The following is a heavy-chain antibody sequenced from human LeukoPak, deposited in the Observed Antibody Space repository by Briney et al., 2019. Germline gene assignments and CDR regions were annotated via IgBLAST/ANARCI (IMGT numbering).Heavy chain of an antibody. CDR3: ARGPGGGVRVSFVYLDY. CDR2: ITHSGGT. V-gene: IGHV4-34*01. CDR1: GESFSAYY. Sequence: KPSETLSLTCVVSGESFSAYYWTWTRQPPGKGPEWIGEITHSGGTIYNPSLKSRLSISRDTSKNLLSLKLRSVTAADAAVYYCARGPGGGVRVSFVYLDYWGPGALVTVSS. D-gene: IGHD3-10*01. J-gene: IGHJ4*02.